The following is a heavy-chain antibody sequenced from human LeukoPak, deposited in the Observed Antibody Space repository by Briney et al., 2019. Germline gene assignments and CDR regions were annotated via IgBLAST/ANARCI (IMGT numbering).Heavy chain of an antibody. CDR1: GGSISSYY. CDR2: IYYSGST. Sequence: PSETLSLTCTVSGGSISSYYWSWIRQPPGKGLEWIGYIYYSGSTNYNPSLKSRVIISVDTSKNQSSLKLSSVTAADTAVYYCARHGSMVRGVYDYWGQGTLVTVSS. D-gene: IGHD3-10*01. CDR3: ARHGSMVRGVYDY. J-gene: IGHJ4*02. V-gene: IGHV4-59*01.